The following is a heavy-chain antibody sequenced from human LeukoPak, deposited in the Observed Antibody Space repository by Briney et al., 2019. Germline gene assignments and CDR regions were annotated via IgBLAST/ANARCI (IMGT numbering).Heavy chain of an antibody. V-gene: IGHV3-30*03. CDR3: ARDRKGYSYTNWFDT. J-gene: IGHJ5*02. D-gene: IGHD5-18*01. CDR2: ISYDGTNK. CDR1: EFTFSDTW. Sequence: PGGSLRLSCAASEFTFSDTWMSWVRQAPGKGLDWVAVISYDGTNKYHADSVKGRFTVSRDNSKNTLYLQMNSLRSEDTAVYYCARDRKGYSYTNWFDTWGQGTLVTVSS.